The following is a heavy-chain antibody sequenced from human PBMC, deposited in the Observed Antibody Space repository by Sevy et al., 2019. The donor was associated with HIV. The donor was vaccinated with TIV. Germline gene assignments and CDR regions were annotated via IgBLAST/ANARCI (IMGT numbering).Heavy chain of an antibody. Sequence: GGSLRLSCAASRFTFSTYGMHWVRQAPGKGLEWVAVIWYDGSNKYYADSVKGRFTISRDNSKNTLDLQMNSLRAEDTAVYYCARGGVTSGSYYYYYGVRLGPRDHGHRLL. V-gene: IGHV3-33*01. CDR3: ARGGVTSGSYYYYYGVR. CDR2: IWYDGSNK. J-gene: IGHJ6*02. D-gene: IGHD1-26*01. CDR1: RFTFSTYG.